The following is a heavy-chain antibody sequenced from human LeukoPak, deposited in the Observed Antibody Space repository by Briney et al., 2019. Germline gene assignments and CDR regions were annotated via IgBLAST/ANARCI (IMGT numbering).Heavy chain of an antibody. Sequence: GSLRLSCAASGFTFSNFAMSWVRQAPVKGLEWVSTITGGGGSTYYADSVKGRFTISRDNSKNTLFLQMNSLRAEDTAVYYCAKDIRGVNWGQGTLVTVSS. CDR1: GFTFSNFA. CDR3: AKDIRGVN. V-gene: IGHV3-23*01. CDR2: ITGGGGST. J-gene: IGHJ4*02. D-gene: IGHD3-10*01.